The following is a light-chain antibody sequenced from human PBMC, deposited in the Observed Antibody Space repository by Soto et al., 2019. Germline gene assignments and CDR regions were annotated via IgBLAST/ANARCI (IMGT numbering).Light chain of an antibody. Sequence: ETVLTESRGTQYLSPGERATLSCRASQSVSSSYLAWYQQKPGQAPRLLIYGASSRATGIPDRFSGSGSGTDFTLTISRLEPEDFAVYYCQQYGSSPPKTFGQGTKVDIK. J-gene: IGKJ1*01. CDR2: GAS. CDR1: QSVSSSY. V-gene: IGKV3-20*01. CDR3: QQYGSSPPKT.